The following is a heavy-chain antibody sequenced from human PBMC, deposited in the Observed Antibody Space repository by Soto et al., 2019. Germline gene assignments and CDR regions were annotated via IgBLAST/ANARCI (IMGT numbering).Heavy chain of an antibody. V-gene: IGHV4-59*08. CDR3: ARLLGFADRYYYYYMDV. CDR2: IYYSGST. J-gene: IGHJ6*03. CDR1: GGSISSYY. Sequence: NPSETLSLTCTVSGGSISSYYWSWIRQPPGKGLEWIGYIYYSGSTNYNPSLKSRVTISVDTSKNQFSLKLSSVTAADTAVYYCARLLGFADRYYYYYMDVWGKGTTVTVSS. D-gene: IGHD3-10*01.